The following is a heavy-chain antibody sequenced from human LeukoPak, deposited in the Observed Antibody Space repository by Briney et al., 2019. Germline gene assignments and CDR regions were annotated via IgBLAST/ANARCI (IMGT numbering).Heavy chain of an antibody. V-gene: IGHV4-34*01. Sequence: SETLSLTCAVYGGSFSGYYWSWIRQPPGKGLEWIGEINHSGSTNYNPSLESRVTISVDTSKNQFSLKLSSVTAADTAVYYCARGLGIAVAGTPIDYWGQGTLVTVSS. CDR3: ARGLGIAVAGTPIDY. CDR1: GGSFSGYY. CDR2: INHSGST. D-gene: IGHD6-19*01. J-gene: IGHJ4*02.